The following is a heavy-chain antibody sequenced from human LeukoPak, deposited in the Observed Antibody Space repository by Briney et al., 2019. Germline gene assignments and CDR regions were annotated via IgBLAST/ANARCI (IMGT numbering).Heavy chain of an antibody. J-gene: IGHJ5*02. V-gene: IGHV1-18*01. CDR2: ISAYNGNT. Sequence: VASVKVSCKASGYTFTSYGISWVRQAPGQGLEWMGWISAYNGNTNYAQKLQGRVTMTTDTSTSTAYKELRSLRSDDTAVYYCAREAVGGWFDPWGQGTLVTVSS. CDR1: GYTFTSYG. CDR3: AREAVGGWFDP.